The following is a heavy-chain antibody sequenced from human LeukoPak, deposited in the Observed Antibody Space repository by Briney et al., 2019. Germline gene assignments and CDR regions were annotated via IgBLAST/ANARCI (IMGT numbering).Heavy chain of an antibody. CDR1: GFTFSTFH. CDR2: INYHSQPT. D-gene: IGHD5-12*01. J-gene: IGHJ6*02. Sequence: GSLRLSCTASGFTFSTFHMHWVRQAPGKGLEWVSYINYHSQPTYYADSVKGRFTISRDNAKSSLYLQLNDLRAEDTAVYYCAKGVVATSRRDGMDVWGQGTTVTVSS. CDR3: AKGVVATSRRDGMDV. V-gene: IGHV3-48*01.